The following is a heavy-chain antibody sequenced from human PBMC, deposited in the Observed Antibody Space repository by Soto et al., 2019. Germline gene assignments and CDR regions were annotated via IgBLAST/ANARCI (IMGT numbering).Heavy chain of an antibody. V-gene: IGHV3-30*18. J-gene: IGHJ4*02. CDR1: GFTFSSYG. Sequence: QVQLVESGGGVVQPGRSLRLSCAASGFTFSSYGMHWVRQAPGKGLEWVAVISYDGSNKYYADSVKGRFTISRDNSKNTLYLQMNSLRAEDTAVYYCAKDLRYSSSWFDYWGQGTLVTVSS. CDR3: AKDLRYSSSWFDY. CDR2: ISYDGSNK. D-gene: IGHD6-13*01.